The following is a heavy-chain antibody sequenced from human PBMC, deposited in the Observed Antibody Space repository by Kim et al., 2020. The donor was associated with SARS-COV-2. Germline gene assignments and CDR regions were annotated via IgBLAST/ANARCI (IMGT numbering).Heavy chain of an antibody. CDR3: ARELTGYSSSWYVRGFDY. J-gene: IGHJ4*02. Sequence: GRFTTSRDNSKNTLYLQMNRLRAEDTAVYYCARELTGYSSSWYVRGFDYWGQGTLVTVSS. V-gene: IGHV3-30*07. D-gene: IGHD6-13*01.